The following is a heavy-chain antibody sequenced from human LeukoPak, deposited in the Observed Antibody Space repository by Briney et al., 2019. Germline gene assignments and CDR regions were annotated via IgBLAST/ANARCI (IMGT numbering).Heavy chain of an antibody. Sequence: GGSLRLSCAVSGFTFSSYAMHWVRQAPGKGLEWVAVISYDGSNKYYADSVKGRFTISRDNSKNTLYLQMNSLRTEDTAVYSCASGYSGGYLPDSQFDYWGQGTLVTVSS. D-gene: IGHD1-26*01. J-gene: IGHJ4*02. CDR2: ISYDGSNK. CDR3: ASGYSGGYLPDSQFDY. V-gene: IGHV3-30*04. CDR1: GFTFSSYA.